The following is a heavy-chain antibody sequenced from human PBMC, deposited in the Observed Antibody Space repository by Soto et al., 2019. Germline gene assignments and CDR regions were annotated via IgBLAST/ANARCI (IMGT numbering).Heavy chain of an antibody. CDR1: GYTFTNYG. CDR2: IGAYNGNT. J-gene: IGHJ6*02. D-gene: IGHD3-10*01. CDR3: AIWFGETSYYYYGMDV. Sequence: ASVKVSCKASGYTFTNYGITWVRQAPGQGLEWMGWIGAYNGNTHYTERLQGRVTMTRDTPTSTVYMELSSLRPEDTAVYYCAIWFGETSYYYYGMDVWGQGTTVTVSS. V-gene: IGHV1-18*01.